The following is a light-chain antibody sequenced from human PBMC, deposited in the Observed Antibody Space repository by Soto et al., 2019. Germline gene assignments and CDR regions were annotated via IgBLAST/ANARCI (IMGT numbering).Light chain of an antibody. J-gene: IGKJ1*01. CDR1: QSLSNR. CDR3: QYYAGVWT. V-gene: IGKV1-5*01. CDR2: DAS. Sequence: DIQMTPSPSTLSASVLDIVTITFRSSQSLSNRLALYQQKPGKAPKVLIYDASSLESGVPSRFSGSGSGKDFILTISSLQPDDFATYYCQYYAGVWTFGQGTKVDIK.